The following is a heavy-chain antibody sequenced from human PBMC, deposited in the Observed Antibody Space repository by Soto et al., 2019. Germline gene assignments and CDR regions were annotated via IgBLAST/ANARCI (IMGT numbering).Heavy chain of an antibody. Sequence: PSQTLSLTCAISGDSVSSNSAAWNWIRQSPSRGLEWLGRTYYRSKWYNDYAVSVKSRITINPDTSKNQFSLQLNSVTPEDTAVYYCAREGQFSVYSSSLYYYYYYGMDVWGQGTTVTVSS. CDR1: GDSVSSNSAA. J-gene: IGHJ6*02. CDR3: AREGQFSVYSSSLYYYYYYGMDV. V-gene: IGHV6-1*01. D-gene: IGHD6-6*01. CDR2: TYYRSKWYN.